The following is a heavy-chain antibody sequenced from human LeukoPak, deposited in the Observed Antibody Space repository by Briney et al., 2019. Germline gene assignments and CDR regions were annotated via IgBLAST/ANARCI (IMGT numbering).Heavy chain of an antibody. CDR2: ISFDGSNK. CDR1: GFSFSSYA. J-gene: IGHJ4*02. CDR3: AREKDNYADF. Sequence: GGSLRLSCAASGFSFSSYAMHWVRQAPGKGLEWVAVISFDGSNKYYADSVKGRFTISRDSPKNTLYLQMNSLRAEDTALYYCAREKDNYADFWGQGTLVTVSS. V-gene: IGHV3-30-3*01.